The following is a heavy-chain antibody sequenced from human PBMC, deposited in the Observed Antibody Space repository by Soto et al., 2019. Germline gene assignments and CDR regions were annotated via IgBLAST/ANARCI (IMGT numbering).Heavy chain of an antibody. CDR1: GGSISSRSHY. Sequence: QLPLQESGPGLVKPSETLSLTCTVSGGSISSRSHYWGWIRQSPGKHLEWIGSSFYRGSTHYNPSLKTRVTISVDTSKNQGSLKLYSVTAADTAVYYCATADGFGVVTPFFEYWGQGILVTVSS. CDR3: ATADGFGVVTPFFEY. V-gene: IGHV4-39*01. CDR2: SFYRGST. D-gene: IGHD3-3*01. J-gene: IGHJ4*02.